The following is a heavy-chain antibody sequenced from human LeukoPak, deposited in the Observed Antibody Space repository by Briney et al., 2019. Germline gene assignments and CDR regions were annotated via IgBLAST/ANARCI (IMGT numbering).Heavy chain of an antibody. Sequence: PGGSLRLSCAASGFTFSSYAMSWVRQAPGKGLEWDSAISGNSGSTYYADSVKGRFTISRDNSKSTLYLQMNSLRAEDTALYYCAKAYGSGSYYDHYYYMDVWGKGTTVTVSS. V-gene: IGHV3-23*01. CDR3: AKAYGSGSYYDHYYYMDV. D-gene: IGHD3-10*01. CDR2: ISGNSGST. CDR1: GFTFSSYA. J-gene: IGHJ6*03.